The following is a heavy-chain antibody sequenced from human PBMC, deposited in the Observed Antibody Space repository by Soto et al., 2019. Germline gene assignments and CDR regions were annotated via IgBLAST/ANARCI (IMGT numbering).Heavy chain of an antibody. J-gene: IGHJ4*02. Sequence: PSETLSLTCTVSGGSISSGGYYWSWIRQHPGKGLEWIGYIYYSGSTYYNPSLKSRVTISVDTSKSQFSLKLSSVTAADTAVYYCAREYCGGDCHSSYFDYWGQGTLVTVSS. CDR2: IYYSGST. D-gene: IGHD2-21*02. CDR3: AREYCGGDCHSSYFDY. CDR1: GGSISSGGYY. V-gene: IGHV4-31*03.